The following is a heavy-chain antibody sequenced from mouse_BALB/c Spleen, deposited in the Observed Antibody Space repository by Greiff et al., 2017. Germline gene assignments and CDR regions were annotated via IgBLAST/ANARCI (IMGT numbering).Heavy chain of an antibody. V-gene: IGHV5-17*02. J-gene: IGHJ4*01. CDR1: GFTFSSFG. CDR2: ISSGSSTI. D-gene: IGHD1-1*01. Sequence: EVHLVESGGGLVQPGGSRKLSCAASGFTFSSFGMHWVRQAPEKGLEWVAYISSGSSTIYYADTVKGRFTISRDNPKNTLFLQMTSLRSEDTAMYYCARDYYGSSYEDAMDYWGQGTSVTVSS. CDR3: ARDYYGSSYEDAMDY.